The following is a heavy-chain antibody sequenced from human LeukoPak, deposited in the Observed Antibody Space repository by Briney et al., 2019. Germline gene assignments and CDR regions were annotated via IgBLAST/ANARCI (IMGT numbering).Heavy chain of an antibody. CDR3: ARLGGGSGWYPADAFDI. CDR2: IYPGDSDT. V-gene: IGHV5-51*01. CDR1: GYSFTSCW. D-gene: IGHD6-19*01. J-gene: IGHJ3*02. Sequence: GESLKISCKGSGYSFTSCWIGWVRQMPGKGLEWMGIIYPGDSDTRYSPSFQGQVTISADKSISTAYLQWSSLKASDTAMYYCARLGGGSGWYPADAFDIWGQGTMVTVSS.